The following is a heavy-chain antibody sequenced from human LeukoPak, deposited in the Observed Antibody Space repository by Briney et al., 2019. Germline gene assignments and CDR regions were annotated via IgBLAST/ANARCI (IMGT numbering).Heavy chain of an antibody. Sequence: NPSETLSLTCTVSGGSISSYYLSWVRQPPGKGLEWIGYIYYSGSTNYNPSLKSRVTISVDTSKNQFSLKLTSVTAADTAVYYCARGVPEYYDFWSGYFYYFDYWGQGTLVTVSS. CDR3: ARGVPEYYDFWSGYFYYFDY. J-gene: IGHJ4*02. V-gene: IGHV4-59*01. CDR2: IYYSGST. D-gene: IGHD3-3*01. CDR1: GGSISSYY.